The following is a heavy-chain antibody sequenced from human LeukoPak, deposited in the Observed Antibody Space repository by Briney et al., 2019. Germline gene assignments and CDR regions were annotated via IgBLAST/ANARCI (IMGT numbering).Heavy chain of an antibody. CDR2: INWNGGST. V-gene: IGHV3-20*04. Sequence: GGSLRLSCAASGFTFSSYSMNWVRQAPGKGLEWVSGINWNGGSTGYVDSVKGRFTTSRDNAKNVLFLHMNNLRAEDTAFYYCARGEWDLRDWGQGTLVIVSS. CDR1: GFTFSSYS. D-gene: IGHD1-26*01. CDR3: ARGEWDLRD. J-gene: IGHJ4*02.